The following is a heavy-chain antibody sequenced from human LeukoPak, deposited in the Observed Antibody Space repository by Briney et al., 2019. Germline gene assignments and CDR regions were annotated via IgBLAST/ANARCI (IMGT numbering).Heavy chain of an antibody. V-gene: IGHV3-23*01. CDR1: GFTFSSYA. CDR3: AKETYYDFWSGYLRLKVWGIDY. Sequence: GGSLRLSCAASGFTFSSYAMHWVRQAPGKGLEWVSAISGSGGSTYYADSVKGRFTISRDNSKNTLYLQMNSLRAEDTAVYYCAKETYYDFWSGYLRLKVWGIDYWGQGTLVTVSS. D-gene: IGHD3-3*01. J-gene: IGHJ4*02. CDR2: ISGSGGST.